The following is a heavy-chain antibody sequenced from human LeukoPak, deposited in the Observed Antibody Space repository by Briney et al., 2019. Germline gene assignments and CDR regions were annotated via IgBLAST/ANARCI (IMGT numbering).Heavy chain of an antibody. CDR3: ARFAHYDFWSGYYFGFSRVYYYYGMDV. CDR1: GGTFTSYA. CDR2: MNPNSGNT. V-gene: IGHV1-8*02. Sequence: GASVKVSCKASGGTFTSYAISWVRQATGQGLEWMGWMNPNSGNTGYAQKFQGRVTMTRNTSISTAYMELSSLRSEDTAVYYCARFAHYDFWSGYYFGFSRVYYYYGMDVWGQGTTVTVSS. D-gene: IGHD3-3*01. J-gene: IGHJ6*02.